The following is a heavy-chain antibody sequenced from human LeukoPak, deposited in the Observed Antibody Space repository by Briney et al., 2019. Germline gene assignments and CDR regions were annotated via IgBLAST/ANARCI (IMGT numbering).Heavy chain of an antibody. Sequence: SETLSLTCTVSGGSLSNNYLNWIRQPAGKGLEWIGHIYPSGSTNYNPSLKSRVTISLDKSKNHFFLKLSSVTAADTAVYYCARDRGRYPYYFDYWGQGTLVTVSS. J-gene: IGHJ4*02. D-gene: IGHD1-26*01. CDR1: GGSLSNNY. V-gene: IGHV4-4*07. CDR2: IYPSGST. CDR3: ARDRGRYPYYFDY.